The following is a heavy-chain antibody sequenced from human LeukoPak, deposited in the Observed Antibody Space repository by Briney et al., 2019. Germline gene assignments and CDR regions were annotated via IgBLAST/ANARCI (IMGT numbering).Heavy chain of an antibody. J-gene: IGHJ4*02. CDR3: ARRSRMVRGVLDY. V-gene: IGHV4-34*01. D-gene: IGHD3-10*01. CDR1: GGSFSGYY. Sequence: SETLSLTCAVYGGSFSGYYWSWIRQPPGKGLEWIGEINHSGSTNYNPSLKSRVTISVDTSKNQFSLKLSSVTAADTAVYYCARRSRMVRGVLDYWGQGTLVTVSS. CDR2: INHSGST.